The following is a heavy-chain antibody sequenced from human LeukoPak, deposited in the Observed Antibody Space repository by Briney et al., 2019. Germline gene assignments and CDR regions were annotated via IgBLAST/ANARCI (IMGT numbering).Heavy chain of an antibody. CDR3: ASEQLGDLGY. CDR2: INPKTDNT. CDR1: GYTFTDYY. Sequence: ASMKVTCQASGYTFTDYYMYWVRQAPGQGLEWVGWINPKTDNTHYAQKFQGRVTLTRDTSLSTAYLELSRLTSDDTSVYFFASEQLGDLGYWGQGTLVTVSS. V-gene: IGHV1-2*02. J-gene: IGHJ4*02. D-gene: IGHD1-1*01.